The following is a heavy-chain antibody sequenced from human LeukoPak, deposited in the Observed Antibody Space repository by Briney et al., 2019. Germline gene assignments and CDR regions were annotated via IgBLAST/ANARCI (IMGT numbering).Heavy chain of an antibody. V-gene: IGHV4-28*01. D-gene: IGHD6-19*01. CDR2: IYYSGNT. CDR3: ARNQAVAANRGAFDI. J-gene: IGHJ3*02. Sequence: SETLSLTCAVSGYSISSNNWWAWIRQPPGKGLEWIGYIYYSGNTYYNPYNPSLTSRVTMSVDTSKNQFSMKLDSVTEIDTAMYYCARNQAVAANRGAFDIWGQGTMATVSS. CDR1: GYSISSNNW.